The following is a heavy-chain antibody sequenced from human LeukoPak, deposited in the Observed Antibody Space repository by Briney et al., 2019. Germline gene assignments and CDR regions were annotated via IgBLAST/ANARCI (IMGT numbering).Heavy chain of an antibody. CDR1: GFTVSSNY. CDR3: AREEPTAGTWFDY. V-gene: IGHV3-66*01. CDR2: IYSGGST. Sequence: HPGGSLRLSCAASGFTVSSNYMSWVRQAPGKGLEWVSVIYSGGSTYYADSVKGRFTISRDNSKNTLYLQMNSLRAEDTAVYYCAREEPTAGTWFDYWGQGTLVTVSS. J-gene: IGHJ4*02. D-gene: IGHD1-14*01.